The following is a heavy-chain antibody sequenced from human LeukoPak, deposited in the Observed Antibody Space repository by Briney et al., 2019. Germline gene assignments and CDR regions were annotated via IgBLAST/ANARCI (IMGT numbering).Heavy chain of an antibody. CDR1: GFTFDVYA. V-gene: IGHV3-9*01. D-gene: IGHD3-22*01. Sequence: GRSLRLSCSASGFTFDVYAMYWVRQAPGKGLEWVSGITWNSRIVAYADSVKGRFTISRDNAKNSLYLQMNSLRAEDTALYYCAKALRDSSGFYIYYGMDVWGQGTTVTVSS. J-gene: IGHJ6*02. CDR3: AKALRDSSGFYIYYGMDV. CDR2: ITWNSRIV.